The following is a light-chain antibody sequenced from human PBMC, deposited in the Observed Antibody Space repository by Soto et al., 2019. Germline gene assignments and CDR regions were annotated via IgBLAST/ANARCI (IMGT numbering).Light chain of an antibody. V-gene: IGLV2-23*02. Sequence: QSALTQPASVSGSPGQSITISCTGTSSDVGSHNLVSWYQQHPGQAPKLMSYEVSKRPLGVSTRFSASKSGNTASLTISGLQAEDEADYYCGSYVGSRAVFGGGTQLTVL. CDR1: SSDVGSHNL. CDR2: EVS. CDR3: GSYVGSRAV. J-gene: IGLJ7*01.